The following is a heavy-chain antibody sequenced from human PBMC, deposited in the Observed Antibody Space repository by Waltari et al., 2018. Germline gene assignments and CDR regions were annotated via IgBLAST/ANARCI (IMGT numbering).Heavy chain of an antibody. V-gene: IGHV4-59*01. J-gene: IGHJ3*01. Sequence: QVQLQQSGPGLVKPSGTLSLTCPVSGGSISSYYWSWIRQPPGKGLEWIGYIYYCGSTNDNPSLQSRVTISVETSKNQFSQKLRFVTAADTDVYYCARVKDCSSSYYISAFDLWGQGTMVTVSS. CDR1: GGSISSYY. CDR2: IYYCGST. D-gene: IGHD3-3*01. CDR3: ARVKDCSSSYYISAFDL.